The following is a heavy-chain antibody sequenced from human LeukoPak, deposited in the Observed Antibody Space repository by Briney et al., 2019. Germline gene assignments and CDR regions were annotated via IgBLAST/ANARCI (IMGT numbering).Heavy chain of an antibody. J-gene: IGHJ4*02. Sequence: GGSLRLSCTASGFSVATNYMSWVRQAPGKGLEWVSAISGSGGSTYYADSVKGRFTISRDNSKNTLYLQMNSLRAGDTAVYYCAKDPPLPYYYDSSGYALGFDYWGQGTLVTVSS. CDR1: GFSVATNY. D-gene: IGHD3-22*01. CDR2: ISGSGGST. CDR3: AKDPPLPYYYDSSGYALGFDY. V-gene: IGHV3-23*01.